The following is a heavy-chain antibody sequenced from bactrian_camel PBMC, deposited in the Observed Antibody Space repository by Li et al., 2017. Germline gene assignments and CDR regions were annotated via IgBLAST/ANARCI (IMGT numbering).Heavy chain of an antibody. J-gene: IGHJ4*01. Sequence: HVQLVESGGGSVQAGKSLRPSCVVPEYTYGTYCMGWFRQVPGKEREGVAVNGNYCWIVYRDSVKGRFAISRENANNTVYLQMNSLKPEDTGMYYCAADCSGEYCHRAPCDYWGQGTQVTVS. CDR1: EYTYGTYC. CDR3: AADCSGEYCHRAPCDY. CDR2: NGNYCWI. D-gene: IGHD1*01. V-gene: IGHV3S55*01.